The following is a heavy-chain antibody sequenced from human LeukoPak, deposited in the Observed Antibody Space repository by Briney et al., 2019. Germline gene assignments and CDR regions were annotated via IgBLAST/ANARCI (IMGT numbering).Heavy chain of an antibody. CDR2: IYCSGST. J-gene: IGHJ4*02. CDR1: GGSISSGDYY. D-gene: IGHD3-22*01. Sequence: SETLSLTCTVSGGSISSGDYYWSWIRQPPGKGLEWIGYIYCSGSTYYNPSLKSRVTISVDTSKNQFSLKLSSVTAADTAVYYRARGAVYYYDSSGYYYGGYYFDYWGQGTLVTVSS. V-gene: IGHV4-30-4*01. CDR3: ARGAVYYYDSSGYYYGGYYFDY.